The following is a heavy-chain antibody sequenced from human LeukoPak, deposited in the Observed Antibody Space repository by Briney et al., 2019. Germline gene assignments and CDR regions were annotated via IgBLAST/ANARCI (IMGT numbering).Heavy chain of an antibody. J-gene: IGHJ4*02. CDR1: GFTFSTYW. Sequence: GGSLRLSCAASGFTFSTYWMTWVRQAPGKGLEWVANIKQDGSDKYYVDSVEGRFTISRDNAKNSLYLQMNSLRAEDTAVYYCAKGGGSYYAAAYWGQGTLVTVSS. CDR2: IKQDGSDK. D-gene: IGHD1-26*01. V-gene: IGHV3-7*01. CDR3: AKGGGSYYAAAY.